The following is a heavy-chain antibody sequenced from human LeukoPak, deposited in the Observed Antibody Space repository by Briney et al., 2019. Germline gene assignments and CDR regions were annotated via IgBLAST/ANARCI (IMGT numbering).Heavy chain of an antibody. Sequence: PSETLSLTCTVSGGSISGYSWSWIRQSPGKGLEWIGYVSYTGSTIYNPSLKSRVTMSVDASKNQFSVKLSSVTAADTAVYYCASGTWYSSGWGWFDPWGQGILVTVSS. V-gene: IGHV4-59*08. CDR1: GGSISGYS. CDR3: ASGTWYSSGWGWFDP. CDR2: VSYTGST. J-gene: IGHJ5*02. D-gene: IGHD6-19*01.